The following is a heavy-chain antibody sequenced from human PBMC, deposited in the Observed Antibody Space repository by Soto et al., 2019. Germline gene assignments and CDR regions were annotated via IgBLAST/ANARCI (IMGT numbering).Heavy chain of an antibody. CDR1: GYTFSDHY. Sequence: QVQLVQFGAEVKKPGASVEVSCKTSGYTFSDHYTHWVRQAPGQGLEWMGWINPNSGGTGYAEKFQGRVTMTRDTSISTAYMELNRLNSDDTAVYYCVRGGPVAGPTSSEAYHPFDFWGQGTLVTVSS. D-gene: IGHD6-19*01. CDR2: INPNSGGT. CDR3: VRGGPVAGPTSSEAYHPFDF. V-gene: IGHV1-2*02. J-gene: IGHJ4*02.